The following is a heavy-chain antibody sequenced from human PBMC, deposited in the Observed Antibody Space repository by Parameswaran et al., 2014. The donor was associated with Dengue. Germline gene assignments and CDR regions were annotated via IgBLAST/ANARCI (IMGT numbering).Heavy chain of an antibody. V-gene: IGHV2-70*01. CDR2: IDWDDDK. Sequence: WIRQPPGKALEWLALIDWDDDKYYSTSLKTRLTISKDTSKSQVVLTMTIMDPVDTATYYCARTLSGYGQYYFDYWGQGTLVTVSS. D-gene: IGHD5-12*01. J-gene: IGHJ4*02. CDR3: ARTLSGYGQYYFDY.